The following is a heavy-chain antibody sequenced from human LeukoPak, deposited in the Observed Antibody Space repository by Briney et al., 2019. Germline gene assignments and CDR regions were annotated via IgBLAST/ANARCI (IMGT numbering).Heavy chain of an antibody. D-gene: IGHD3-16*01. CDR2: MNPNSGYT. CDR3: AKDLLSKDDAPVWYYYYGMDV. J-gene: IGHJ6*02. V-gene: IGHV1-8*01. CDR1: AYTFTNYD. Sequence: EASVKVSCKASAYTFTNYDINWVRQASGQGLEWMGWMNPNSGYTGYAQKFQGRVNITRNTSISTAYMELSSLRSDDTAVYYCAKDLLSKDDAPVWYYYYGMDVWGQGTTVTVSS.